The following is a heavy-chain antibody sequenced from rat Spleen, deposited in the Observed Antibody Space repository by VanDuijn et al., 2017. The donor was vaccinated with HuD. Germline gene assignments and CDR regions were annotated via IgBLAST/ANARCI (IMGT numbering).Heavy chain of an antibody. CDR2: ISPSGGST. V-gene: IGHV5S23*01. J-gene: IGHJ2*01. D-gene: IGHD1-11*01. CDR3: TRRGLRRVIDY. CDR1: GFSFSNFD. Sequence: EVKLVESGGGLVQPGNSLKLSCAASGFSFSNFDMAWVRQTPTKGLEWVASISPSGGSTYYRDSVRGRFSVSRDIAQSTLYLQMDSLRSEDTATYYCTRRGLRRVIDYWGQGVMVTVSS.